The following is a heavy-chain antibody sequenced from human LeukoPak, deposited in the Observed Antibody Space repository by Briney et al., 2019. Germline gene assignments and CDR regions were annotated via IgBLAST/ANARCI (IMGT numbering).Heavy chain of an antibody. CDR1: GYTXTGYY. Sequence: ASVKVSCKAPGYTXTGYYMHWVRQAPGQGLEWMGWIKPNNGGTNYAQKFQGRVTMTRDTSISTAYMELSSLRSDDTAVYYCARCYCTATSCYYFDFWGQGTLVTVSS. J-gene: IGHJ4*02. CDR2: IKPNNGGT. V-gene: IGHV1-2*02. D-gene: IGHD2-2*01. CDR3: ARCYCTATSCYYFDF.